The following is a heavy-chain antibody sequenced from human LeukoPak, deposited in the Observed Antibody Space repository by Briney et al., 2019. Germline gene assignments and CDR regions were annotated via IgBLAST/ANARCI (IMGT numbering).Heavy chain of an antibody. J-gene: IGHJ4*02. Sequence: GGSLRLSCAASGFTFSSYAMHWVRQAPGKGREGVAVIAYDGSNKYYADSVKGRFTISRDNSKNTLYLQMNSPRAEDTAVYYCARSRITMIVVEFDYWGQGTLVTVSS. CDR2: IAYDGSNK. CDR3: ARSRITMIVVEFDY. D-gene: IGHD3-22*01. V-gene: IGHV3-30*01. CDR1: GFTFSSYA.